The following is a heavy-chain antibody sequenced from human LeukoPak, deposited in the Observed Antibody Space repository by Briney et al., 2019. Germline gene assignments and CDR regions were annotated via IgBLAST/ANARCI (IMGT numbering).Heavy chain of an antibody. CDR2: ISGSAHKI. D-gene: IGHD5-18*01. Sequence: GGSLRLSCVATGITFSNYAVSWVRQAPEKGLDWVSVISGSAHKIRYADSVKGRFTISRDNSENIVYLQMNNLRVEDTAVYYCAGRRTGYSSGYGHWGQGTLVTVSS. CDR3: AGRRTGYSSGYGH. V-gene: IGHV3-23*01. CDR1: GITFSNYA. J-gene: IGHJ4*02.